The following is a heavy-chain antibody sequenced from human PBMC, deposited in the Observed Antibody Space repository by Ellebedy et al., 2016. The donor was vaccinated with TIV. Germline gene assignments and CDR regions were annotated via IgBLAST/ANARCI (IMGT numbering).Heavy chain of an antibody. J-gene: IGHJ4*02. V-gene: IGHV3-33*01. CDR1: GFTFSSYG. CDR2: IWYDGNNK. CDR3: AREIIYGGYYFDY. D-gene: IGHD4-23*01. Sequence: GGSLRLSXAASGFTFSSYGMHWVRQAPGKGLEWVAVIWYDGNNKYYADSVKGRFTISRDDSKNTLYLQMNSLRAEDTAVYYCAREIIYGGYYFDYWGQGTLVTVSS.